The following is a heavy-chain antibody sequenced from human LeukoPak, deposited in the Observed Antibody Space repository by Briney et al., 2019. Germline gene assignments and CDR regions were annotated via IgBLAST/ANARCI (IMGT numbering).Heavy chain of an antibody. CDR3: ARAPTYSGSYYSYYYMDV. CDR2: IYYSGST. J-gene: IGHJ6*03. D-gene: IGHD1-26*01. Sequence: PSETLSLTCTVSGGSISSSSYYWGWIRQPPGTGLEWIGSIYYSGSTYYNPSLKSRVTISVDTSKNQFSLKVSSVTAADTAVYYCARAPTYSGSYYSYYYMDVWGKGTTVTVSS. V-gene: IGHV4-39*07. CDR1: GGSISSSSYY.